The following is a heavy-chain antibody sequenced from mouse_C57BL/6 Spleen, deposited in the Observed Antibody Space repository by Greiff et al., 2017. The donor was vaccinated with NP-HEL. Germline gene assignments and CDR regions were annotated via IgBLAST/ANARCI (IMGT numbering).Heavy chain of an antibody. CDR2: ISYDGSN. V-gene: IGHV3-6*01. J-gene: IGHJ1*03. CDR3: ARGYYQDWYFDV. D-gene: IGHD1-1*01. CDR1: GYSITSGYY. Sequence: EVKLVESGPGLVKPSQSLSLTCSVTGYSITSGYYWNWIRQFPGNKLEWMGCISYDGSNNYNPSLKNRISITRDTSKNQFFLKLNSVTTEDTATYYCARGYYQDWYFDVWGTGTTVTVSS.